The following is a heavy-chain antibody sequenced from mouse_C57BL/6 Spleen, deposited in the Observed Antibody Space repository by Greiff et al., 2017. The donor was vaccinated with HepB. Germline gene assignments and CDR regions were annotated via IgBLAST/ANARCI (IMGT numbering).Heavy chain of an antibody. J-gene: IGHJ1*03. CDR3: ARDQTTEVRYFDV. CDR2: ISDGGSYT. Sequence: EVQRVESGGGLVKPGGSLKLSCAASGFTFSSYAMSWVRQTPEKRLEWVATISDGGSYTYYPDNVKGRFTISRDNTKNNLYLQMSHLKSEDTAMYYCARDQTTEVRYFDVWGTGTTVTVSS. V-gene: IGHV5-4*01. D-gene: IGHD1-1*01. CDR1: GFTFSSYA.